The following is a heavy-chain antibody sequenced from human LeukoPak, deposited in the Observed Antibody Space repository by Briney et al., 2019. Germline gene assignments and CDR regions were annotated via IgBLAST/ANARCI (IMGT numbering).Heavy chain of an antibody. CDR2: IYTSGTT. D-gene: IGHD6-13*01. CDR3: ATSSARGIAPGGTPYYFDN. CDR1: GGSIYNYY. J-gene: IGHJ4*02. Sequence: SETLSLTCTVSGGSIYNYYWSWIRQPAGKGLEWIGRIYTSGTTNYNPSLKSRVTMSVDTSKNHFSLKLSSVTAADTAIYYCATSSARGIAPGGTPYYFDNWGQGTLVTVSS. V-gene: IGHV4-4*07.